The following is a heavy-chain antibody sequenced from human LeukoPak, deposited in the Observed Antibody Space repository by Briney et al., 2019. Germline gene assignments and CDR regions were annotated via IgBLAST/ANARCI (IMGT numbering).Heavy chain of an antibody. Sequence: RGESLKISCKGSGYSFTSYWIGWVRQMPGKGLEWMGIIYPGDSDTRYSPSFQGQVTISADKSISTAYLQWSSLKASDTAMYYCARQGPPYSTSPNYFDYWGQGTLVTVSS. V-gene: IGHV5-51*01. CDR3: ARQGPPYSTSPNYFDY. CDR2: IYPGDSDT. J-gene: IGHJ4*02. CDR1: GYSFTSYW. D-gene: IGHD6-6*01.